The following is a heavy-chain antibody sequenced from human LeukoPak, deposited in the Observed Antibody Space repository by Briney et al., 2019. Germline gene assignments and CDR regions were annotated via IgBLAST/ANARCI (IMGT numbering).Heavy chain of an antibody. D-gene: IGHD6-13*01. Sequence: SETLSLTCTVSGGSISSGSYYWSWIRQPAGKGLEWIGRIYTSGSTNYNPSLKSRVTIPVDTSKNQFSLKLSSVTAADTAVYYCARSPEDSSSWYGGTFDYWGQGTLVTVSS. V-gene: IGHV4-61*02. CDR2: IYTSGST. CDR3: ARSPEDSSSWYGGTFDY. J-gene: IGHJ4*02. CDR1: GGSISSGSYY.